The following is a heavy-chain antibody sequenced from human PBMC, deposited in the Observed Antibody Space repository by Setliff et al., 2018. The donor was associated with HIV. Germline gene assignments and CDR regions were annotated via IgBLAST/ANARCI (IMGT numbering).Heavy chain of an antibody. CDR1: GDSIISGDFF. D-gene: IGHD5-18*01. CDR3: ARRQQLWLLYAFDI. V-gene: IGHV4-30-4*01. Sequence: PSETLSLTCSVSGDSIISGDFFWSWIRQSPGKGLEWIGYVYFSGSATLNPSLKSPVSISVDTSKNQFSLKLSSVTAADTAVYYCARRQQLWLLYAFDIWGQGTMVTVSS. J-gene: IGHJ3*02. CDR2: VYFSGSA.